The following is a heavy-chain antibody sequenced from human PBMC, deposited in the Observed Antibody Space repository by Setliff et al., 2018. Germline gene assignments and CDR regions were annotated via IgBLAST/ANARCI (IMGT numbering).Heavy chain of an antibody. CDR2: IYANGNT. V-gene: IGHV4-4*07. J-gene: IGHJ6*03. Sequence: SETLSLTCTVSGGSISNYYWSWIRQPVGKGLEWIGRIYANGNTNYNSSLKSRVTMSVDTSKNQFSLRLSSVTAADMAVYYCAREQWLDPPGYYYMDVWAKGTTVTVSS. CDR3: AREQWLDPPGYYYMDV. D-gene: IGHD6-19*01. CDR1: GGSISNYY.